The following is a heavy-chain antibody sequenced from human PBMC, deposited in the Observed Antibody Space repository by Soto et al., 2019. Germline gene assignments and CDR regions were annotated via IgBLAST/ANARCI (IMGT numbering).Heavy chain of an antibody. CDR1: GGSISSYY. CDR2: IYYSGST. D-gene: IGHD2-21*02. CDR3: ARERGRAGDPRDYYGVDV. V-gene: IGHV4-59*01. J-gene: IGHJ6*02. Sequence: PSETLSLTCTVSGGSISSYYWSWIRQPPGKGLEWIGYIYYSGSTNYNPSLKSRVTISVDTSKNQFSLKLSSVTAADTAVYYCARERGRAGDPRDYYGVDVWGQGTTVTVSS.